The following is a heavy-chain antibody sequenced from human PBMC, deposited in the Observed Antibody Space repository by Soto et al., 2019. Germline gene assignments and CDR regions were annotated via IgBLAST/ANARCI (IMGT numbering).Heavy chain of an antibody. CDR3: TGGSDNWNYRGSEDV. CDR1: RFTFDNYA. J-gene: IGHJ6*02. CDR2: LGVSGGSK. D-gene: IGHD1-7*01. Sequence: EVQVLESGGGLVQPGGSLRLSCAASRFTFDNYAMHWVRQAPGKGLEWVSGLGVSGGSKYYADSVEGRFTISRDSSKTTLYLQMNSRRVEGTAVYFCTGGSDNWNYRGSEDVWGQGNTVTVSS. V-gene: IGHV3-23*01.